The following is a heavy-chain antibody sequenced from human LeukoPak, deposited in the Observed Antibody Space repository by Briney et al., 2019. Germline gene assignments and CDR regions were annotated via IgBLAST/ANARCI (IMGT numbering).Heavy chain of an antibody. Sequence: GGSLRLSCAASGFTFSSYWMHWVRQAPGKGLGWVSRIDSDGSSTTYADSVKGRFTISRDNAKNTLYLQMNSLRAEDTAVYYCARPPYSSGSFDLWGRGTLVTVSS. V-gene: IGHV3-74*01. D-gene: IGHD6-19*01. J-gene: IGHJ2*01. CDR2: IDSDGSST. CDR3: ARPPYSSGSFDL. CDR1: GFTFSSYW.